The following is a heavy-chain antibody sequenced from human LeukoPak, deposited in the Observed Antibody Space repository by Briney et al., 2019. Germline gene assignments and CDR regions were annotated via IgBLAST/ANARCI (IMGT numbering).Heavy chain of an antibody. D-gene: IGHD2-21*02. CDR1: GFTFSSYG. Sequence: GRSLRLSCAASGFTFSSYGMHWVRQAPGKGLEWVAVISYDGSNKYYADSVKGRFTISRDNAKNSLYLQMNSLRAEDTALYYCAKDNMATGTFDYWGQGTLVTVSS. CDR2: ISYDGSNK. V-gene: IGHV3-30*18. J-gene: IGHJ4*02. CDR3: AKDNMATGTFDY.